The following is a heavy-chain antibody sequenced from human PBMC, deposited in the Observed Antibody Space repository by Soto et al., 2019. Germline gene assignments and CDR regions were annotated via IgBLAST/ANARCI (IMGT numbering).Heavy chain of an antibody. V-gene: IGHV3-13*01. Sequence: EVQLVESGGGLVQPGGSLRLSCAASGFTFSSYDMHWVRQATGKGLEWVSAIGTAGDTYYPGSVKGRFTISRENAKNSWYLQMNSLRAGDTAVYYCARERRYGSGIGFDYWGQGTLVTVSS. CDR2: IGTAGDT. J-gene: IGHJ4*02. CDR3: ARERRYGSGIGFDY. D-gene: IGHD3-10*01. CDR1: GFTFSSYD.